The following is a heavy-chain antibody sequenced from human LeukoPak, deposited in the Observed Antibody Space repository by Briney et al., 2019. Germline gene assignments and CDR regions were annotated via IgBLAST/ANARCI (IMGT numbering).Heavy chain of an antibody. CDR1: GGSISCSSYY. CDR3: ATVARTGTTPDFDY. J-gene: IGHJ4*02. Sequence: SETLSLTCTVSGGSISCSSYYWGWIRQPPGKGLEWIGSIYYSGSTYYNPSLKSRVTISVDTSKNQFSLKLSSVTAADMAVYYCATVARTGTTPDFDYWGQGTLVTVSS. CDR2: IYYSGST. V-gene: IGHV4-39*07. D-gene: IGHD1-1*01.